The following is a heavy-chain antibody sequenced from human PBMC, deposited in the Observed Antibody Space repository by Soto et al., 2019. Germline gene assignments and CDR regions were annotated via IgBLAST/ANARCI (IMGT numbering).Heavy chain of an antibody. CDR3: TTVDYYDSSGYYPEWVDY. CDR2: IKSKTDGGTT. J-gene: IGHJ4*02. Sequence: GGSLRLSCAASGFTFSNAWMNWVRQAPGKGLEWVGRIKSKTDGGTTDYAAPVKGRFTISRDDSKNTLYLQMNSLKTEDTAVYYCTTVDYYDSSGYYPEWVDYWGQGTLVTVSS. V-gene: IGHV3-15*07. CDR1: GFTFSNAW. D-gene: IGHD3-22*01.